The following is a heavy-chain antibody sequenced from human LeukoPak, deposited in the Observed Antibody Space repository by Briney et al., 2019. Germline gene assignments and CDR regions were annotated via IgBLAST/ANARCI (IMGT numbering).Heavy chain of an antibody. CDR2: ISAYNGNT. Sequence: GASVEVSCKASGYTFTSYGISWVRQAPGQGLEWMGWISAYNGNTNYAQKLQGRVTMTTDTSTSTAYMELRSLRSDDTAVYYCASSRSAAGLFDYWGQGTLVTVSS. V-gene: IGHV1-18*01. J-gene: IGHJ4*02. CDR1: GYTFTSYG. D-gene: IGHD6-13*01. CDR3: ASSRSAAGLFDY.